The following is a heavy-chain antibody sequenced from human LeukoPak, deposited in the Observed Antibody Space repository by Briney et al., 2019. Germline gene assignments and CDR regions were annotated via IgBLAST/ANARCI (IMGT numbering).Heavy chain of an antibody. CDR3: ARPEGDYVWGSYRY. Sequence: ASETLSLTCSVSGGSISLSYYYWGWIRQPPGKALEWIGSVYYSGTTSYNPSLKSRVTISVDMSKNHFSLRLSSVTAADTAVYYCARPEGDYVWGSYRYWGQGTLVTVSS. D-gene: IGHD3-16*02. CDR1: GGSISLSYYY. J-gene: IGHJ4*02. V-gene: IGHV4-39*02. CDR2: VYYSGTT.